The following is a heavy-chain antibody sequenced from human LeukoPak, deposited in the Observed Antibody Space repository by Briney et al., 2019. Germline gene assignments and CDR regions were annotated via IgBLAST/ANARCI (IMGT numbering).Heavy chain of an antibody. J-gene: IGHJ4*02. CDR2: TYYRSKWYN. Sequence: SPTLSLTCVVSGDSVSSKNGAWNWIRQSPSRGLEWLGRTYYRSKWYNDYAESMEGRMTISQDTSKNQYSLHLNSATPDDTAVYYCARDFGTTGWHTFDYWGQGTLVTVSS. V-gene: IGHV6-1*01. CDR1: GDSVSSKNGA. D-gene: IGHD6-19*01. CDR3: ARDFGTTGWHTFDY.